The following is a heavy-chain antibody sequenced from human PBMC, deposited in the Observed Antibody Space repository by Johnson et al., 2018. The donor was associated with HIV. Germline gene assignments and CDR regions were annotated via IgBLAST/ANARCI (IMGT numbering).Heavy chain of an antibody. D-gene: IGHD3-3*01. CDR1: GFTFEDYG. J-gene: IGHJ3*02. CDR2: INWNGGST. V-gene: IGHV3-20*01. CDR3: ARVTTFGVVIKVNAFDI. Sequence: MMLVESGGGEVRPGGSLRLSCAASGFTFEDYGMHWVRQAPGKGLEWVSGINWNGGSTGYADSVKGRFTISRDNAKNSLYLQMNSLRAEDTALYHCARVTTFGVVIKVNAFDIWGQGKMVTVSS.